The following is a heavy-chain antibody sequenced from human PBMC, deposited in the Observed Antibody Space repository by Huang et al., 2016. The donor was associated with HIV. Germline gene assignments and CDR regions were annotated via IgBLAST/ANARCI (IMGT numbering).Heavy chain of an antibody. V-gene: IGHV4-39*01. CDR3: ARHFSYYDSSGYTPWDAFDI. CDR1: GGSITSSSYY. Sequence: QLQLQGSGPGLVKPSETLSLTCTVSGGSITSSSYYWGWIRQPPGKGLGWVGSIYDSGRTDYNPSLKRRVTVSVDTSKNQFSLKLSSVTAADTAVYYCARHFSYYDSSGYTPWDAFDIWGQGTMVTVSS. J-gene: IGHJ3*02. CDR2: IYDSGRT. D-gene: IGHD3-22*01.